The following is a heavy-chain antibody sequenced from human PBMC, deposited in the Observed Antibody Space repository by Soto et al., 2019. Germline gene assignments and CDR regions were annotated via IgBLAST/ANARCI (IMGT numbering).Heavy chain of an antibody. V-gene: IGHV1-8*01. D-gene: IGHD2-2*01. CDR2: INPDSDNT. J-gene: IGHJ6*02. CDR1: GYTFTNYD. CDR3: ARGRRYCTTTSCYPPALFPYGMDV. Sequence: GASVKVSCKTSGYTFTNYDINWVRQAAGQGLEWMGWINPDSDNTGYAQKFQGRVTMTRDTSISTAYMELNSLRSEDTAVYYCARGRRYCTTTSCYPPALFPYGMDVWGQGTTVTV.